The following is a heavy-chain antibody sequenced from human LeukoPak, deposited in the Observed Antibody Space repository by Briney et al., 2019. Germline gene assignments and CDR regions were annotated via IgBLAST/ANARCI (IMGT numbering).Heavy chain of an antibody. D-gene: IGHD3-16*01. CDR2: IYHSGST. CDR3: ARGLGLITYFDY. V-gene: IGHV4-38-2*02. J-gene: IGHJ4*02. CDR1: GYSISSGYY. Sequence: SETLSLTCTVSGYSISSGYYWGWIRQPPGKGLELIGSIYHSGSTYYNPSLKSRVTISVDTSKNQFSLKLSSVTAADTAVYYCARGLGLITYFDYWGQGTLVTVSS.